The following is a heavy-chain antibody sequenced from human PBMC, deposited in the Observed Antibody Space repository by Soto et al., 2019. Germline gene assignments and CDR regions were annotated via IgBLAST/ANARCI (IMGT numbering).Heavy chain of an antibody. J-gene: IGHJ6*02. CDR2: IIPILGIA. V-gene: IGHV1-69*04. CDR1: GGTFNSYN. Sequence: SVKVSCKASGGTFNSYNFSWVRQAPGQGLEWMGRIIPILGIANYAQKFQGRVTITADKSTSTAYMELSSLRSEDTAVYYCARDLWGYCGVDCYPLDVWG. D-gene: IGHD2-21*02. CDR3: ARDLWGYCGVDCYPLDV.